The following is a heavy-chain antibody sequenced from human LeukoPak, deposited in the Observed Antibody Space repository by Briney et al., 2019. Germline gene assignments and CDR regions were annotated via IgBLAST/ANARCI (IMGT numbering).Heavy chain of an antibody. J-gene: IGHJ4*02. CDR1: GYTFTGYY. V-gene: IGHV1-2*02. D-gene: IGHD2-15*01. CDR2: INPNSGGT. Sequence: ASVKVSCKASGYTFTGYYMHWVRQAPGQGLEWMGWINPNSGGTNYAQKLQGRVTMTRDTSISTAYMELSGLRSDDTAVYYCARTGRYCSGGSCYSGDYWGQGTLVTVSS. CDR3: ARTGRYCSGGSCYSGDY.